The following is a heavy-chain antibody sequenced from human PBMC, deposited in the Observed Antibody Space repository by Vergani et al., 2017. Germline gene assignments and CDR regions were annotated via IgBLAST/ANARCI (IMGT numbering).Heavy chain of an antibody. D-gene: IGHD6-19*01. Sequence: QVQLVQSGAEVKKPGASVKVSCKASGYTFTSYDINWVRQATGQGLEWMGWMNPNSGNTGYAQKFQGRVTMTRNTSISTAYMELSSLRSEDTAVYYCARGGSSGWSLYYYYYGMDVWGQGTMVTVSS. CDR2: MNPNSGNT. CDR1: GYTFTSYD. V-gene: IGHV1-8*01. CDR3: ARGGSSGWSLYYYYYGMDV. J-gene: IGHJ6*02.